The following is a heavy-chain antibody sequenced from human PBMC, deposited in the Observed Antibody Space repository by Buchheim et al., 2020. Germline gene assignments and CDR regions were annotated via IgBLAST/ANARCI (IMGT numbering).Heavy chain of an antibody. CDR3: ARGSRLLWFGERTTKNWFDP. D-gene: IGHD3-10*01. Sequence: QVQLQQWGAGLLKPSETLSLTCAVYGGSFSGYYWSWIRQPPGKGLEWIGEINHSGSTNYNPSLKSRVTISVDTSKNQFSLKLSSVTAADAAVYYCARGSRLLWFGERTTKNWFDPWGQGTL. J-gene: IGHJ5*02. V-gene: IGHV4-34*01. CDR2: INHSGST. CDR1: GGSFSGYY.